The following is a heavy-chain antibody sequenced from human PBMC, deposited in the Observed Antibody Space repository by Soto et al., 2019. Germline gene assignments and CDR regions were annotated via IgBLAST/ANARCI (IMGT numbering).Heavy chain of an antibody. Sequence: SETLCLTCTVSGGSISSYYWNWIRQPPGKGLKWIGDIYYSGSTNYNPYLKSRVTISVDTSNNHFSLKLSSVTAVDTAVSSCAREDCVPTPARGYFRYFQHWGLGTLVTVSS. CDR3: AREDCVPTPARGYFRYFQH. V-gene: IGHV4-59*01. D-gene: IGHD3-10*02. CDR2: IYYSGST. CDR1: GGSISSYY. J-gene: IGHJ1*01.